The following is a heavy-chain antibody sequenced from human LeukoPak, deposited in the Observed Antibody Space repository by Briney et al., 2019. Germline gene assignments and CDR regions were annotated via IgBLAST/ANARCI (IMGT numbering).Heavy chain of an antibody. Sequence: GGSLRLSCAASGFTVSNTWMNWVRQAPGKGLEWVGRIKSKTDGGTTDYAAPVKGRFTISRDDSKNTLFLQMDGLQTDDTAVYHCTTLPWFGGLWGQGTMVTVSS. CDR3: TTLPWFGGL. V-gene: IGHV3-15*01. CDR1: GFTVSNTW. CDR2: IKSKTDGGTT. J-gene: IGHJ4*02. D-gene: IGHD3-10*01.